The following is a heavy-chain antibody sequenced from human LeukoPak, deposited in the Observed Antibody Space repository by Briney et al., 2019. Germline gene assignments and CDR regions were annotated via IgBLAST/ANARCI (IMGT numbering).Heavy chain of an antibody. CDR1: GGTFSSYA. J-gene: IGHJ5*02. D-gene: IGHD5-18*01. V-gene: IGHV1-69*13. Sequence: GASVKVSCKASGGTFSSYAISWVRQAPGQGLEWMGGIIPIFGTANYAQKFQGRVTITADEFTSTAYMELSSLRSEDTAVYYCARGTAMDGRYNWFDPWGQGTLVTVSS. CDR2: IIPIFGTA. CDR3: ARGTAMDGRYNWFDP.